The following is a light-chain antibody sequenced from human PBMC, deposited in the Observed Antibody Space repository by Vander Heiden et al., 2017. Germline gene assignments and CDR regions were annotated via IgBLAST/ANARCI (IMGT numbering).Light chain of an antibody. V-gene: IGLV3-21*02. Sequence: SYVLTQPPSVSMAPGQTARITCGGNNIGSKNVHWYQQKPGQAPVLVVYNDSDRPSGIPDRFSGSNSGNTATLTISRVEAGDEADYYCHVWDSSSDQHVFGPGTQVTV. J-gene: IGLJ1*01. CDR3: HVWDSSSDQHV. CDR2: NDS. CDR1: NIGSKN.